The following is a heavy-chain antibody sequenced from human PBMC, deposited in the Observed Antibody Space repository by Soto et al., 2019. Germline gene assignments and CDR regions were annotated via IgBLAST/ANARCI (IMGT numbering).Heavy chain of an antibody. CDR2: IYTSGST. J-gene: IGHJ6*02. CDR1: GGSISSYY. V-gene: IGHV4-4*07. CDR3: ASGTSYYYASGSYYYYYYGMDV. D-gene: IGHD3-10*01. Sequence: ASETLSLTCTVSGGSISSYYWSWIRQPAGKGLEWIGRIYTSGSTNYNPSLKSRVTMSVDTSKNQFSLKLSSVTAADTAVYYCASGTSYYYASGSYYYYYYGMDVWGQGTTVTVSS.